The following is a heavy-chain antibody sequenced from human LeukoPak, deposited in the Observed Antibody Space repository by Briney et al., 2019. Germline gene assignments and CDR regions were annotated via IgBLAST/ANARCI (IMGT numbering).Heavy chain of an antibody. Sequence: GGSLRLSCAASGFTFDDYDMSWVRQAPGKGLEWVSNINWNGGSSTYADSVKGRFTISRDNAKNSLYLQMNSLRAEDTALYYCARGLMGGYPLFEYWGQGALVTVSS. D-gene: IGHD3-22*01. CDR2: INWNGGSS. CDR1: GFTFDDYD. CDR3: ARGLMGGYPLFEY. J-gene: IGHJ4*02. V-gene: IGHV3-20*04.